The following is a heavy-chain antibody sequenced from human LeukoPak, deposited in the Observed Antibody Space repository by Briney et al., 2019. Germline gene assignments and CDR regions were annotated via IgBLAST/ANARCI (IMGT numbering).Heavy chain of an antibody. Sequence: ASVKVSCKASGYTFTSYYMHWVRQAPGQGLEWMGLINPTGGSTGYAQKFQGRVTMTRDMSTSTDYMELSSLRSEDTAIYYCARDSTTVTTEYYFDYWGQGTLVTVSS. CDR1: GYTFTSYY. CDR3: ARDSTTVTTEYYFDY. D-gene: IGHD4-17*01. V-gene: IGHV1-46*01. J-gene: IGHJ4*02. CDR2: INPTGGST.